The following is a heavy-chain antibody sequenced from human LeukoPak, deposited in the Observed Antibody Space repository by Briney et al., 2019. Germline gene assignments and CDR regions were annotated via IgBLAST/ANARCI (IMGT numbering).Heavy chain of an antibody. Sequence: GGSLRLSCAASGFTFSSYWMSWVRQAPEKGLEWVANIKQDGSEKYYVDSVKGRFTISRDNAKNSLYLQMNSLRAEDTAVYYCAREGIAVAVPFDYWGQGTLVTVSS. J-gene: IGHJ4*02. CDR3: AREGIAVAVPFDY. V-gene: IGHV3-7*01. CDR2: IKQDGSEK. CDR1: GFTFSSYW. D-gene: IGHD6-19*01.